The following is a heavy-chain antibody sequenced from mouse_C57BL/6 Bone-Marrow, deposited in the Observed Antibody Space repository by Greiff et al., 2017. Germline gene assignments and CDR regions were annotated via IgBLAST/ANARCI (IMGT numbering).Heavy chain of an antibody. CDR3: ARSRRRAMDY. D-gene: IGHD1-2*01. CDR2: IYPGGGYT. V-gene: IGHV1-63*01. Sequence: VKLVESGAELVRPGTSVKMSCKASGYTFTNYWIGWAKQRPGHGLEWIGDIYPGGGYTNYNEKFKGKATLTADKSSSTAYMQFSSLTSEESAIYYCARSRRRAMDYWGQGTSVTVSS. CDR1: GYTFTNYW. J-gene: IGHJ4*01.